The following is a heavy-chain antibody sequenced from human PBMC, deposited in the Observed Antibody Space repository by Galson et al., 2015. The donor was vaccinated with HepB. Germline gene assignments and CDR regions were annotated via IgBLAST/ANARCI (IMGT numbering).Heavy chain of an antibody. CDR3: ARGGSVSGDRRPLDH. CDR1: GYTFTDYF. V-gene: IGHV1-2*02. J-gene: IGHJ4*02. Sequence: QSGAEVKKPGESLKISCKASGYTFTDYFIHWVRQAPGQGLECMGWINPNSGGTTFAHKFQGRVTMTRDTSISTAYMEVRSDDTAAYYCARGGSVSGDRRPLDHWGQGTLVTVSS. D-gene: IGHD6-19*01. CDR2: INPNSGGT.